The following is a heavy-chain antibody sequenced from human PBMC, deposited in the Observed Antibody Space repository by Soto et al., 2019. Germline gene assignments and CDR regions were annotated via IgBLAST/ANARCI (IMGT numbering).Heavy chain of an antibody. Sequence: QVQLMQSGAEVKKPGSSVKVSCKASGGTFSSYAISWVRQAPGQGLEWMGGIIPIFGTANYAQKFQGRVTITADESTSTAYMELSSLRSEDTAVYYCARDRITGTTAPFWDYYGMDVWGQGTTVTVSS. CDR1: GGTFSSYA. J-gene: IGHJ6*02. CDR3: ARDRITGTTAPFWDYYGMDV. D-gene: IGHD1-20*01. V-gene: IGHV1-69*12. CDR2: IIPIFGTA.